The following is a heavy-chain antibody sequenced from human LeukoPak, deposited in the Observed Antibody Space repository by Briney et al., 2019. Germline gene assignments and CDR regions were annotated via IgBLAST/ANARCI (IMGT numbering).Heavy chain of an antibody. CDR2: IYYSGST. CDR1: GGSISSYY. Sequence: PSETLSLTCTVSGGSISSYYWSWIRQPPGKGLEWIGYIYYSGSTNYNPSLKSRVTISVDTSKNQFSLKLSSVTAADTAVYYCAKVTLDTGGGEHDYWGQGTLVTVSS. V-gene: IGHV4-59*01. D-gene: IGHD5-18*01. J-gene: IGHJ4*02. CDR3: AKVTLDTGGGEHDY.